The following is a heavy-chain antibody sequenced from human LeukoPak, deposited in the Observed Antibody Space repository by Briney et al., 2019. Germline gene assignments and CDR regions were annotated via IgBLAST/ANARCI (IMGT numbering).Heavy chain of an antibody. CDR1: GFTFSSFS. CDR3: ARDQITMALPGY. CDR2: ISSSSNYI. Sequence: GGSLRLSCAASGFTFSSFSMNWVRQAPGKGLEWVSSISSSSNYIYYADSVRGRFTISRDNAKNSLYLQMNSLRDEDTAVYYCARDQITMALPGYWGQGTLVTVSS. V-gene: IGHV3-21*01. D-gene: IGHD3-10*01. J-gene: IGHJ4*02.